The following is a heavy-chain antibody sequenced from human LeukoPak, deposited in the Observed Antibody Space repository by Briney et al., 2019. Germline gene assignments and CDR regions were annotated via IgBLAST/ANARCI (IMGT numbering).Heavy chain of an antibody. J-gene: IGHJ6*03. CDR2: PSGSGGST. Sequence: SGVSLTLSCAASGFTCNSYAMIWQPQAPGQELEWVTAPSGSGGSTYYADSVKGRFTISRDNSKNTLYLQMNSLRAEDTAVYYCAKYSSSWYRYYYYYMDVWGKGTTVTVSS. V-gene: IGHV3-23*01. CDR3: AKYSSSWYRYYYYYMDV. CDR1: GFTCNSYA. D-gene: IGHD6-13*01.